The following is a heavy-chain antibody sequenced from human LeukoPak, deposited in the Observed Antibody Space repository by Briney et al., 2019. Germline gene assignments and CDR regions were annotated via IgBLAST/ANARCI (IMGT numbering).Heavy chain of an antibody. D-gene: IGHD3-9*01. J-gene: IGHJ3*02. V-gene: IGHV4-59*08. CDR2: IYYSGST. Sequence: SETLSLTCTVSGGSISSYYWSWIRQPPGKGLEWIGYIYYSGSTNYNPSLKSRVTISVDTSKNQFSLKLSSVTAADTAVYYCARGFQYDILTGYYTDDAFDIWGQGTMVTVSS. CDR3: ARGFQYDILTGYYTDDAFDI. CDR1: GGSISSYY.